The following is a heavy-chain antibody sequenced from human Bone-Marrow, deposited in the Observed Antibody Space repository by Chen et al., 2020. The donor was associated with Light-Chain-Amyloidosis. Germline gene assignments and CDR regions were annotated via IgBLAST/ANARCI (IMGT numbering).Heavy chain of an antibody. CDR2: IRGSGGSR. V-gene: IGHV3-23*04. CDR1: GFAFSSYA. CDR3: AKDISYDDILPGYPADAFDI. D-gene: IGHD3-9*01. J-gene: IGHJ3*02. Sequence: EVQLVESGGGLLQRGGSLRLPCAASGFAFSSYARSWVRQAPGKGLEWVSTIRGSGGSRYYGDSVKCRLTISRDNSKNALFVQVNSLRAEDTAVYYCAKDISYDDILPGYPADAFDIWGQGTMVTVSS.